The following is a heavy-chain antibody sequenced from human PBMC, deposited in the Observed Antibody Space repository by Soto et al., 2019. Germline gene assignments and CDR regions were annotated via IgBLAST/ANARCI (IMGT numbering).Heavy chain of an antibody. CDR2: IIPIFGTA. CDR1: GFIFSSYA. J-gene: IGHJ4*02. Sequence: QEQLVQSGAEVKKPGSSVKVSCTASGFIFSSYAITWVRQAPGQGLEWLGGIIPIFGTANYAQKFQGRVTITADESTNTAYMDLSSLKSEDTAIYYCARGRSGYVWFNEFWGQGTLVTVSS. V-gene: IGHV1-69*01. CDR3: ARGRSGYVWFNEF. D-gene: IGHD3-22*01.